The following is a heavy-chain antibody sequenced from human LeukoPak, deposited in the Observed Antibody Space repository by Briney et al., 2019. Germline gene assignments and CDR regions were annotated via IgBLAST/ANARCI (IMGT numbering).Heavy chain of an antibody. CDR2: INPNSGGT. CDR3: ARSSPTYYFDSSGYYYGDY. V-gene: IGHV1-2*06. Sequence: ASVKVSCKASAYSFTDYYIHWVRQAPGQGLEWMGRINPNSGGTDYAQKFQGRVIMTRDTSISTAYMELSRLRSDDTAVYYCARSSPTYYFDSSGYYYGDYWGQGTLVIVSS. D-gene: IGHD3-22*01. J-gene: IGHJ4*02. CDR1: AYSFTDYY.